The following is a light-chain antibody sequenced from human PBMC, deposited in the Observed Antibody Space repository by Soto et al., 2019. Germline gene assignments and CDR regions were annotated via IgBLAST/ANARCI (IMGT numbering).Light chain of an antibody. V-gene: IGKV3-20*01. J-gene: IGKJ1*01. Sequence: DIVLTQSPAPLSLSPGESATLSCRASQSVSNNYLAWYQQKPGQAPRLLIYGASTRATGIPDRFSGSGSGTDFTLTISRLEPEDFAVYYCQQYGSSGTFGQGAKVDI. CDR1: QSVSNNY. CDR3: QQYGSSGT. CDR2: GAS.